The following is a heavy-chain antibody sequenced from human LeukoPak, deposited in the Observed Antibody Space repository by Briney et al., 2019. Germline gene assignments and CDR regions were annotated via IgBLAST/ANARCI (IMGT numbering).Heavy chain of an antibody. Sequence: PGGSLRLSCAASGFTFSSYAMSWVRQAPGKGLEWVSAISGSGGSTYYADFVKGRFTISRDTSKNTLYLQMHSLRAEDTAVYYCAKDRVQYQLLYRSYKDVWGKGTTVTVSS. J-gene: IGHJ6*03. CDR1: GFTFSSYA. CDR2: ISGSGGST. V-gene: IGHV3-23*01. CDR3: AKDRVQYQLLYRSYKDV. D-gene: IGHD2-2*02.